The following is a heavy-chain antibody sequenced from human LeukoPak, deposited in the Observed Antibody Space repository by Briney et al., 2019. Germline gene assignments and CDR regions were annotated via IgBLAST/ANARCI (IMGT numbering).Heavy chain of an antibody. CDR1: GGSFSGYY. Sequence: SETVSLTCAVYGGSFSGYYWSWIRQPPGKGLEWIGEINHSGSTNYNPSLKSRVTISVDTSKNQFSLKLSSVTAADTAVYYCARVPGIYGSGSYSDYWGQGTLVTVSS. V-gene: IGHV4-34*01. J-gene: IGHJ4*02. CDR2: INHSGST. CDR3: ARVPGIYGSGSYSDY. D-gene: IGHD3-10*01.